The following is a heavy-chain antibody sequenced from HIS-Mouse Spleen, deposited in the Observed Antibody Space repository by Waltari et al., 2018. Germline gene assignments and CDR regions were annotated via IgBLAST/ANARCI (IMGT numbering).Heavy chain of an antibody. CDR3: ARDLVQTGEGY. Sequence: QVQLVESGGGVVQPGRSLRLSCAASGFTFSSYGMHWVRQAPGKGLEWVAVRWYDGSNKYYADSVKGRFTISRDNSKNTLYLQMNSLRAEDTAVYYCARDLVQTGEGYWGQGTLVTVSS. J-gene: IGHJ4*02. CDR2: RWYDGSNK. CDR1: GFTFSSYG. V-gene: IGHV3-33*01. D-gene: IGHD7-27*01.